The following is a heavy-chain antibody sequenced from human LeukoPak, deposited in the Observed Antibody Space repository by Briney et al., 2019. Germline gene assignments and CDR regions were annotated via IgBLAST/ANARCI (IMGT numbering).Heavy chain of an antibody. J-gene: IGHJ6*03. CDR2: ITWNGGSA. CDR1: GFTFSSCT. Sequence: GGSLRLSCAASGFTFSSCTMNWVRQAPGQGPEWVSGITWNGGSADYAASVKGRFTISRDNARNSLYLQMNSLRDEDTALYYCVRGGGSIRHSYYYYVDVWGKGTSVTVSS. D-gene: IGHD2-15*01. V-gene: IGHV3-20*04. CDR3: VRGGGSIRHSYYYYVDV.